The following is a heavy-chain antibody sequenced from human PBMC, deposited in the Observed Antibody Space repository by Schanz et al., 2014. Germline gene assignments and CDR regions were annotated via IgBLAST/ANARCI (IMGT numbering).Heavy chain of an antibody. V-gene: IGHV1-18*03. Sequence: EVKRPGASVRVSCKPSGYIFTAYAIHWVRQTPGQGHEWMGWINSYNGDTNYAPKFQDRVTMTTDTSTVITSLELRNLKSDDMAVYYCAIDRVPFVRGPLRVDCGQEIQVIVSS. D-gene: IGHD3-10*01. CDR2: INSYNGDT. CDR3: AIDRVPFVRGPLRVD. CDR1: GYIFTAYA. J-gene: IGHJ4*02.